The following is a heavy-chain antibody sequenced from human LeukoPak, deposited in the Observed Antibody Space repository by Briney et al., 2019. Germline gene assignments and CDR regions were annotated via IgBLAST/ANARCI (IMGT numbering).Heavy chain of an antibody. J-gene: IGHJ4*02. CDR3: ASPPCGSSWGYFDY. D-gene: IGHD6-13*01. CDR1: GGTLSSNA. CDR2: IIPIFGTA. Sequence: SVKVSCKASGGTLSSNAISWVRQAPGQGLEWMGRIIPIFGTANYAQKFQGRVTITADKSTSTAYMELSSLRSEDTAVYYCASPPCGSSWGYFDYWGQGTLVTVSS. V-gene: IGHV1-69*06.